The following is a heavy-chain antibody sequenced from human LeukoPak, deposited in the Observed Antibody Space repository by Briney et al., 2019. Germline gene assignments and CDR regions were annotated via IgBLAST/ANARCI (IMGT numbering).Heavy chain of an antibody. CDR1: GGSISSYY. D-gene: IGHD3-3*01. Sequence: PSETLSLTCTVSGGSISSYYWSWIRQPPGKGLEWIGYIYYSGSTNYNPSLKSRVTISVDTSKNQFSLKLSSVTAADTAVYYCAASPSTIFGVVIIVWGQGTLVTVSS. V-gene: IGHV4-59*01. CDR2: IYYSGST. J-gene: IGHJ4*02. CDR3: AASPSTIFGVVIIV.